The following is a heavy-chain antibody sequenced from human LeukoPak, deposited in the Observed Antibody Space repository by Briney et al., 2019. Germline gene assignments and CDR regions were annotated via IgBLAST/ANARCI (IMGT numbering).Heavy chain of an antibody. D-gene: IGHD1-1*01. V-gene: IGHV3-74*01. Sequence: PGGSLRLSCAASGFTFSSYWMHWVRQAPGKGLVWVSRINSDGSSTSYADSVKGRFTISRDNAKNTLYLQMNSLRAEDTAVYYCARGGGGLNWNDEDGRIDYWGQGTLVTVSS. CDR1: GFTFSSYW. J-gene: IGHJ4*02. CDR3: ARGGGGLNWNDEDGRIDY. CDR2: INSDGSST.